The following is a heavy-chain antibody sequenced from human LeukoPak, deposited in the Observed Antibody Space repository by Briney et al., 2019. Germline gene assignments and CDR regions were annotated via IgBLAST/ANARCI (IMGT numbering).Heavy chain of an antibody. Sequence: TGGSLRLSCAASGFTFSSYAMHWVRQAPGKGLEWVTVISYDGSNKYYADSVKGRFTISRDNSKNTLYLQMNSLRAEDTAVYYCARDLSWVTPYYYMDVWGKGTTVTVSS. CDR2: ISYDGSNK. D-gene: IGHD2-21*02. J-gene: IGHJ6*03. CDR1: GFTFSSYA. V-gene: IGHV3-30*04. CDR3: ARDLSWVTPYYYMDV.